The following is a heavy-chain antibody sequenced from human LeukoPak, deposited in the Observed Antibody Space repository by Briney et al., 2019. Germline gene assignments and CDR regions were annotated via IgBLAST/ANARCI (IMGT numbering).Heavy chain of an antibody. CDR1: GGSISSYY. J-gene: IGHJ6*03. CDR2: IYYSGRT. V-gene: IGHV4-59*01. Sequence: SETLSLTCTVSGGSISSYYWSWIRQPPGKGLEWIGYIYYSGRTNYNPSLKSRVTISVDTSKNQFSLRLSSVTAADTAVYYCARARYYYYMDVWGKGTTVTVSS. CDR3: ARARYYYYMDV.